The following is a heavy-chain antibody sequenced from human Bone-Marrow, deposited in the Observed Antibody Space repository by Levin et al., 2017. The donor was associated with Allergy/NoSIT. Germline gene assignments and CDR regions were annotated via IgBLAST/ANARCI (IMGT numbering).Heavy chain of an antibody. J-gene: IGHJ5*02. D-gene: IGHD3-10*01. V-gene: IGHV4-4*07. CDR3: ARAAGGGSGLYNWFDP. CDR2: IYTSGST. CDR1: GGSISGYY. Sequence: SETLSLTCTVSGGSISGYYWSWIRQPAGKGLEWIGRIYTSGSTNYNPSLKSRVTMSVDTSKNQFSLKLSSVTAADTAVYYCARAAGGGSGLYNWFDPWGQGTLVTVSS.